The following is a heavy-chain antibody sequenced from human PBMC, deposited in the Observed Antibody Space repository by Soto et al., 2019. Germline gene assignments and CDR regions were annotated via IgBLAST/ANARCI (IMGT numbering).Heavy chain of an antibody. Sequence: QITLNESGPTQVKPRQTLTLTCTFSGFSLTTSGVGVGWIRQSPGKAPEWLALIYWDDDKRYSPSLKSRLTITKGTSKNLVVLTMADLDPADTATYYCAHRVLRTVFGLVTTTAIYFDFWGQGAPVAVSS. D-gene: IGHD3-3*01. CDR1: GFSLTTSGVG. V-gene: IGHV2-5*02. CDR2: IYWDDDK. CDR3: AHRVLRTVFGLVTTTAIYFDF. J-gene: IGHJ4*02.